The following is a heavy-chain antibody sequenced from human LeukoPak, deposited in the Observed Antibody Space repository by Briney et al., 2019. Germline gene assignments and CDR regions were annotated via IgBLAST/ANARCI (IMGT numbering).Heavy chain of an antibody. CDR2: ISSSGSTI. D-gene: IGHD6-13*01. V-gene: IGHV3-48*03. Sequence: GGSLRLSCAASGFTFSSYEMNWVRQAPGKGLEWVSYISSSGSTIYYADSVKGRFTISRDNAKNSLYLQMNSLRAEDTAVYYCARLGIAAAGEVDYWGQEPWSPSPQ. J-gene: IGHJ4*01. CDR1: GFTFSSYE. CDR3: ARLGIAAAGEVDY.